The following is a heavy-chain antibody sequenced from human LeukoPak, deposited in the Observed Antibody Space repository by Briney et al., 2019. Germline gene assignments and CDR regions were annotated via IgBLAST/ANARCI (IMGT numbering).Heavy chain of an antibody. CDR3: ARVLAGSGWYDVFDI. CDR2: MNPNSGNT. V-gene: IGHV1-8*01. J-gene: IGHJ3*02. D-gene: IGHD6-19*01. Sequence: ASVKVSCKASGYTFTSYDINWVRQATGQGLEWMGWMNPNSGNTGYAQKFQGRVTMTRNTSISTAYMELSSLRSEDTAVYYCARVLAGSGWYDVFDIWAQGTVVTVSS. CDR1: GYTFTSYD.